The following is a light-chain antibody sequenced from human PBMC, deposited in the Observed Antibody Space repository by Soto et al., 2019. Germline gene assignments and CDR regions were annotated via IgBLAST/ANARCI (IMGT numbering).Light chain of an antibody. CDR3: ATWDDSLNGPNFV. Sequence: SVLTQPPSASGTPGQRVTISCSGRSSDIGSNNVNWYQHLPGTAPKLLIYSNNQRPSGVPERFSGSKSGTSASLAISGLQSEDEAAYYCATWDDSLNGPNFVFGTGTKLTVL. J-gene: IGLJ1*01. CDR1: SSDIGSNN. CDR2: SNN. V-gene: IGLV1-44*01.